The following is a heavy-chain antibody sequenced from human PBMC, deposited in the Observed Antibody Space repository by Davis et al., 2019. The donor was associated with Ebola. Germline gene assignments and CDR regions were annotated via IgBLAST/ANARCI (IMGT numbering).Heavy chain of an antibody. Sequence: SETLSLTCFVSGGSISNYYWSWIRQPPGKGLEWIGYIYYSGSTYYNPSLKSRVTISVDTSKNQFSLKLSSVTAADTAVYYCAGYSSRITIFGVVNLWGQGTLVTVSS. V-gene: IGHV4-59*12. CDR3: AGYSSRITIFGVVNL. CDR2: IYYSGST. CDR1: GGSISNYY. D-gene: IGHD3-3*01. J-gene: IGHJ4*02.